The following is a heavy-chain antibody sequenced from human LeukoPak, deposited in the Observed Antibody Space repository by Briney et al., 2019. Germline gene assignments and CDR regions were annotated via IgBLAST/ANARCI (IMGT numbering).Heavy chain of an antibody. D-gene: IGHD2-15*01. Sequence: GESLKISCKGSGYSFTSYWIVWVRQMPGKGLEWMGIIYPGDSDTRYSPSFQGQVTISADKSISTAYLQWSSLKASDTAMYYCATWLYCSGGSCHDAFDIWGQGTMVTVSP. CDR2: IYPGDSDT. V-gene: IGHV5-51*01. CDR1: GYSFTSYW. J-gene: IGHJ3*02. CDR3: ATWLYCSGGSCHDAFDI.